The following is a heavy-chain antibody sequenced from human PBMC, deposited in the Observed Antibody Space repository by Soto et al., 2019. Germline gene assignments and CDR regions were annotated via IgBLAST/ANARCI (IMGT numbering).Heavy chain of an antibody. CDR3: AIHDRGVRGFDY. V-gene: IGHV4-30-2*01. J-gene: IGHJ4*02. Sequence: SETLSLTCAVSGGSISSGGYSWSWIRQPPGKGLEWIGYIYHSGSTYYNPSLKSRVTISVDRSKNQFSLKLSSVTAADTAVYYCAIHDRGVRGFDYWGQGTLVTVSS. CDR2: IYHSGST. D-gene: IGHD3-10*01. CDR1: GGSISSGGYS.